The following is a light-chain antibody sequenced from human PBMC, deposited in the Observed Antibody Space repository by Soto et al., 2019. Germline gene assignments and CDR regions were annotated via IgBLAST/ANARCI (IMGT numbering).Light chain of an antibody. J-gene: IGKJ1*01. Sequence: IQLTQSPSSLSASVGNRVTITCRASQDISNYLAWYQQKPGKPPKLLIYAASTLQSGVPSRFSGSGSGTEFTLTISSLQPDDFATYYCQQYNSYWTFGQGTKVDIK. CDR1: QDISNY. CDR2: AAS. V-gene: IGKV1-9*01. CDR3: QQYNSYWT.